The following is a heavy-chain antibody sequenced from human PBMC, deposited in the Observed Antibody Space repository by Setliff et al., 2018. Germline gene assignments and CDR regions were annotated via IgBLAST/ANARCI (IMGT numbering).Heavy chain of an antibody. CDR2: ISSSSTYI. V-gene: IGHV3-21*01. D-gene: IGHD6-25*01. J-gene: IGHJ3*02. CDR3: ARSAANGGHDPFDI. CDR1: GFSFSDYS. Sequence: GGSLRLSCAASGFSFSDYSMNWVRQAPGKGLEWVSSISSSSTYIFYADSVKGRFTISRDNARNSLYLQMNSLRADDTAVYYCARSAANGGHDPFDIWGQGTMVTVSS.